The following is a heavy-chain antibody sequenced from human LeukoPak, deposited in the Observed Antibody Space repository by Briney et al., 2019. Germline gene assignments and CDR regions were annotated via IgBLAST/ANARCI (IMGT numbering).Heavy chain of an antibody. CDR1: GFTFSSYA. CDR2: ISGSGGST. J-gene: IGHJ4*02. CDR3: TRLSSSSGYYFDY. Sequence: GGSLRLSCAASGFTFSSYAMSWVRQAPGKGLEWVSAISGSGGSTYYADSVKGRFTISRDNSKNTLYLQMNSLRAEDAAVYYCTRLSSSSGYYFDYWGQGTLVTVSS. V-gene: IGHV3-23*01. D-gene: IGHD6-6*01.